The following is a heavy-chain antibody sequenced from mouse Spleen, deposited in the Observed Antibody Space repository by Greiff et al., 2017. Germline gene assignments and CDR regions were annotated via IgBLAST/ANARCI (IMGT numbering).Heavy chain of an antibody. CDR3: ARIRDGYYVYFDY. Sequence: VQLQQSGPELVKPGASVKISCKASGYSFTGYYMNWVKQSPEKSLEWIGEINPSTGGTTYNQKFKAKATLTVDKSSSTAYMQLKSLTSEDSAVYYCARIRDGYYVYFDYWGQGTTLTVSS. CDR1: GYSFTGYY. CDR2: INPSTGGT. V-gene: IGHV1-42*01. D-gene: IGHD2-3*01. J-gene: IGHJ2*01.